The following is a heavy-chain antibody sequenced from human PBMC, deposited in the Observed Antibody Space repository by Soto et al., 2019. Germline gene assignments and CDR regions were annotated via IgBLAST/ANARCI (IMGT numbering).Heavy chain of an antibody. CDR2: ISSSSSTI. J-gene: IGHJ6*02. CDR1: GFTFSSYS. D-gene: IGHD3-3*01. V-gene: IGHV3-48*02. CDR3: ARDLRITIFGVVIPDRYGMDV. Sequence: GESLKISCAASGFTFSSYSMNWVRQAPGKGLEWVSYISSSSSTIYYADSVKGRFTISRDNAKNSLYLQMNSLRDEDTAVYYCARDLRITIFGVVIPDRYGMDVWGQGTTVTVSS.